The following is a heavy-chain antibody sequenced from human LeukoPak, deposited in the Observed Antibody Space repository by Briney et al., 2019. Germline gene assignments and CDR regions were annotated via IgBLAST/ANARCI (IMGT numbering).Heavy chain of an antibody. CDR3: AGLIRPGWFDP. Sequence: SETLSLTCSVSGGSISSYYWSWIRQPPGKGLEWIGYIYYSGSTNYNPSLKSRVTISVDTSKNQFSLKLSSVTAADTAVYYCAGLIRPGWFDPWGQGTLVTVSS. V-gene: IGHV4-59*08. CDR2: IYYSGST. CDR1: GGSISSYY. J-gene: IGHJ5*02. D-gene: IGHD1-14*01.